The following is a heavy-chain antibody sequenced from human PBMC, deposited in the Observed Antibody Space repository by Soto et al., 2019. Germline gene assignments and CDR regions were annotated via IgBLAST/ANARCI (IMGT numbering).Heavy chain of an antibody. V-gene: IGHV1-2*02. J-gene: IGHJ4*02. Sequence: GASVKVSCKTSGNPFMGHYIHWLRQAPGQGFEWLGYISNSGDTKYSQNFQGRVSMTRDTSITTAYMELRGLQSGDTAAYYCAAGGSWYAFWGQGTLVTVSS. D-gene: IGHD6-13*01. CDR2: YISNSGDT. CDR1: GNPFMGHY. CDR3: AAGGSWYAF.